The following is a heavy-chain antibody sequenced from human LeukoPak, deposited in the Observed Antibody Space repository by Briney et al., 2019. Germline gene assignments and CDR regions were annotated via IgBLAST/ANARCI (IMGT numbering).Heavy chain of an antibody. V-gene: IGHV4-61*02. CDR3: ARDTVDSSGYYLNWFDL. CDR2: IYTSGST. Sequence: TLSLTCTVSGGSISSGSYYWSWIRQPAGKGLEWIGRIYTSGSTNYNPSLKSRVTISVDTSKNQFSLKLSSVTAADTAVYYCARDTVDSSGYYLNWFDLWGQGTLVTVSS. D-gene: IGHD3-22*01. J-gene: IGHJ5*02. CDR1: GGSISSGSYY.